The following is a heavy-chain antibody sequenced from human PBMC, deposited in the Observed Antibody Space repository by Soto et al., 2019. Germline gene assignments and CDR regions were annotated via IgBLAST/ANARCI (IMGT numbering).Heavy chain of an antibody. J-gene: IGHJ4*02. CDR1: GLRRPTDRVG. CDR2: IYWDDSK. CDR3: AHAYGGRSLY. D-gene: IGHD1-26*01. V-gene: IGHV2-5*02. Sequence: QITLKESGPTLVKPTQTLAVTCTFSGLRRPTDRVGVGWIRQPPGKALEWLAVIYWDDSKTYRPSLKSRLTITKDTSKNQVAMTMTDMDPVDTATYYCAHAYGGRSLYWGQGTLVTVSS.